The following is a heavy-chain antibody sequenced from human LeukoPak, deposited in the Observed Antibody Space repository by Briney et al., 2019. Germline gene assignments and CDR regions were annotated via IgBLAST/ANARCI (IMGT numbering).Heavy chain of an antibody. CDR3: ARDKGPYWYFDL. J-gene: IGHJ2*01. V-gene: IGHV4-59*01. Sequence: SETLSLTCTVSDGSINSYYWNWIRQPPGKGLEWIGNIYNSGSTDYNPSLKSRVTISVNTSKNQISLKLSSVTAADTAVYYCARDKGPYWYFDLWGRGTLVTVSS. CDR1: DGSINSYY. CDR2: IYNSGST.